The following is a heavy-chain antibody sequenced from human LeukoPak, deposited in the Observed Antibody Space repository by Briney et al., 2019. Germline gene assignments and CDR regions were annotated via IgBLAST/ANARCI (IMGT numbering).Heavy chain of an antibody. D-gene: IGHD6-13*01. CDR1: GYSISSGYY. Sequence: PSETLSLTCTVPGYSISSGYYWGWMRQPPGKGLEWIESIHHSGSTYYNPSLKSRVTMSIDTSNNQFSLKLSSVTAADTAVYYCARTKGGIAAADAYFDYWGQGTLVTVSS. J-gene: IGHJ4*02. CDR2: IHHSGST. V-gene: IGHV4-38-2*02. CDR3: ARTKGGIAAADAYFDY.